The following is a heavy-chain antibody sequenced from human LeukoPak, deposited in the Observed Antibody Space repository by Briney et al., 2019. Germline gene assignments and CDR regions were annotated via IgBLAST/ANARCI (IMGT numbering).Heavy chain of an antibody. CDR2: IYYSGST. CDR3: ARLRQWLVRTWFDP. Sequence: PSETLSLTCTVSGGSISRSSYYWGWLRQPPGKGLGWIGSIYYSGSTYYNPSLKSLVTISVDTSKNQFSLKLSSVTAADTAVYYCARLRQWLVRTWFDPWGQGTLVTVSS. D-gene: IGHD6-19*01. V-gene: IGHV4-39*01. J-gene: IGHJ5*02. CDR1: GGSISRSSYY.